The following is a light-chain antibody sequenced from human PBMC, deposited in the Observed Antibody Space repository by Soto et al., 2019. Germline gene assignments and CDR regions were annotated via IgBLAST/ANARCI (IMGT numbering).Light chain of an antibody. V-gene: IGKV1-39*01. CDR2: SAS. J-gene: IGKJ5*01. CDR3: QQTYSLPPDIT. CDR1: QTVSKF. Sequence: DVQMTQSPSSFSASVGDSVTIACRASQTVSKFVNWYQQKLGKVPDLLIYSASTLYSGVPSRFSGSGSGTDFTLTISSLQPEDFATYYCQQTYSLPPDITFGQGTRLEIK.